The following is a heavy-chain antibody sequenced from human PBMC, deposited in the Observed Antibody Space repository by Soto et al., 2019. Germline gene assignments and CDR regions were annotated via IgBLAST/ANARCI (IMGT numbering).Heavy chain of an antibody. D-gene: IGHD3-10*01. CDR1: GFTFSSYA. CDR3: AKKWGSYYGSGDDY. CDR2: ISGSGGST. Sequence: EVQLLESGGGLVQPGGSLRLSCAASGFTFSSYAMSWVRQAPGKGLEWVSAISGSGGSTYYAGSVKGRFTISRDNSKNTLYLQMNSLRAEDTAVYYCAKKWGSYYGSGDDYWGQGTLVTVSS. V-gene: IGHV3-23*01. J-gene: IGHJ4*02.